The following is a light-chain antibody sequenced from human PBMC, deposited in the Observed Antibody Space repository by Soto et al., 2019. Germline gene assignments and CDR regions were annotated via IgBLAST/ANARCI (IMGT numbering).Light chain of an antibody. V-gene: IGLV2-8*01. J-gene: IGLJ3*02. Sequence: QSALTQPPSASGSPGQSVTISCTGTSSDVGGDNYVCWYQQHPGKAPKLIIHEVTKRPSGVPDRFSGSKSGNTASLTVSGLQAEDEADYYCSSTRMFGGGTQLTVL. CDR1: SSDVGGDNY. CDR3: SSTRM. CDR2: EVT.